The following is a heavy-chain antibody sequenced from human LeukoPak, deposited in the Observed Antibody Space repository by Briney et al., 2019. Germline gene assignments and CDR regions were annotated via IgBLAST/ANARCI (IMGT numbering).Heavy chain of an antibody. J-gene: IGHJ4*02. D-gene: IGHD4-17*01. CDR2: IIPIFGTA. CDR3: AKDCGDYEGFFDY. CDR1: GGTFSSYA. V-gene: IGHV1-69*06. Sequence: AASVKVSCKASGGTFSSYAISWVRQAPGQGLEWMGRIIPIFGTANYAQKFQGRVTITADKSTSTAYMELSSLRSEDTAVYYCAKDCGDYEGFFDYWGQGTLITVSS.